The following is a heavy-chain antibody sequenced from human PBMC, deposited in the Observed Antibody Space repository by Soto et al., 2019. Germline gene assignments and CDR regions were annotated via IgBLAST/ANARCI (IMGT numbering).Heavy chain of an antibody. J-gene: IGHJ6*02. Sequence: GGSLRLSCAASGFTFSGSAMHWVRQASGKGLEWVGRIRSKANSYATAYAASVKGRFTISRDDSKNTAYLQMNSLKTEDTAVYYCTRMREMVSSSWLYYYYYGMDVWGQGTTVTVSS. CDR3: TRMREMVSSSWLYYYYYGMDV. CDR2: IRSKANSYAT. CDR1: GFTFSGSA. V-gene: IGHV3-73*01. D-gene: IGHD6-13*01.